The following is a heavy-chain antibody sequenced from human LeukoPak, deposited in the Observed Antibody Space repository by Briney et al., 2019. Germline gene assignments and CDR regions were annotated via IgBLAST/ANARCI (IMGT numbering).Heavy chain of an antibody. CDR2: IYTSGST. D-gene: IGHD2-15*01. V-gene: IGHV4-4*07. CDR1: GGSISSYY. J-gene: IGHJ4*02. CDR3: ARAYCSGGSCYDDY. Sequence: SSETLSLTCTVSGGSISSYYWSWIRQPAGKGLEWTGRIYTSGSTNYNPSLKSRVTMSVDTSKNQFSLKLSSVTAADTAVYYCARAYCSGGSCYDDYWGQGTLVTVSS.